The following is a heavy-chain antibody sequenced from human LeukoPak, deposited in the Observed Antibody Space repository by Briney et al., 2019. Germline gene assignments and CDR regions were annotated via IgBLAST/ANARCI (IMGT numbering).Heavy chain of an antibody. J-gene: IGHJ6*03. CDR3: ARGGARGYYYYYMDV. V-gene: IGHV4-59*01. CDR2: IYYSGST. CDR1: GGSISSYY. D-gene: IGHD4/OR15-4a*01. Sequence: PSETLSLTCTVSGGSISSYYWSWIRQPPGKGLEWIGYIYYSGSTNYNPSLKRRVNISVDKSKNQFSLRLSSVTAADTAVYYCARGGARGYYYYYMDVWGKGTTVTVSS.